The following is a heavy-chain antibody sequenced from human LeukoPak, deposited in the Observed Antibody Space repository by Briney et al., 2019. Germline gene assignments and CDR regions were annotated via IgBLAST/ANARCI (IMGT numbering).Heavy chain of an antibody. D-gene: IGHD6-19*01. Sequence: GASVKVSCKASGYTFTSYGISWVRQAPGQGLEWMGWISAYNGNTNYAQKLQGRVTMTTDTSTSTAYMELRSLRSDDTAVYYCARVKEGAVAEPFWYFDLWGRGTLVTVSS. CDR3: ARVKEGAVAEPFWYFDL. J-gene: IGHJ2*01. V-gene: IGHV1-18*01. CDR1: GYTFTSYG. CDR2: ISAYNGNT.